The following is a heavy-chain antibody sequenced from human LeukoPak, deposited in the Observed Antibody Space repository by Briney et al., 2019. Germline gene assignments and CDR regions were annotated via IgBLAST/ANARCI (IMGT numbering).Heavy chain of an antibody. CDR3: ARETDGFDI. CDR2: IRQDGGEK. Sequence: GGSLRLSCAASGFTFSTYWMSWVRQAPGKGPEWVANIRQDGGEKYYAVSVKGRFTISRDNAKHTLYLQMNSLRVEDTALYYCARETDGFDIWGQGTMVTVSS. CDR1: GFTFSTYW. V-gene: IGHV3-7*01. J-gene: IGHJ3*02.